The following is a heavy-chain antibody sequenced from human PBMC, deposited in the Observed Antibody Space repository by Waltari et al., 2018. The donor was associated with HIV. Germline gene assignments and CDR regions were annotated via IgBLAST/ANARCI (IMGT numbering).Heavy chain of an antibody. J-gene: IGHJ1*01. CDR3: AKRVLYSSSEAYFQH. CDR2: ITVTDGTT. V-gene: IGHV3-23*04. Sequence: DVQLVASGGGSVQPGGSLRISCAASGFTFSNFAMSWVRTAPGEGLEWVSSITVTDGTTYYADSVKGRFTISRDNSKTTLYLQMNSLRVDDTAVYFCAKRVLYSSSEAYFQHWGQGTLVTVSS. CDR1: GFTFSNFA. D-gene: IGHD6-6*01.